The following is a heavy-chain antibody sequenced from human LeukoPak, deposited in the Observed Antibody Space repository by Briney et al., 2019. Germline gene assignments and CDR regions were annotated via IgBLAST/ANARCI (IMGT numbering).Heavy chain of an antibody. CDR1: GFTFSNYG. J-gene: IGHJ4*02. CDR2: IRKDGSNA. CDR3: AKDRSTGCYYFDY. Sequence: GGSLRLSCAASGFTFSNYGLHWVRQAPGTGLQWVAFIRKDGSNAYYADSVKGRFTISRDNSKNTLYLQINILRAEDTAVYYCAKDRSTGCYYFDYWGQGTLVTVSS. V-gene: IGHV3-30*02. D-gene: IGHD6-19*01.